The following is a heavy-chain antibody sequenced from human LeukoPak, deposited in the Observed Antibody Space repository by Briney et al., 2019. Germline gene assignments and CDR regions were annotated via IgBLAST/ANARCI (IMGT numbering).Heavy chain of an antibody. CDR1: GFTLSSYA. CDR2: ISGSGGST. Sequence: GGSLRLPCAASGFTLSSYAMSWVRQAPGKGLEWVSAISGSGGSTYYADSVKGRFTISRDNSKNTLYLQMNSLRAEDTAVYYCARAARPPYYYYGMDVWGQGTTVTVSS. D-gene: IGHD6-6*01. J-gene: IGHJ6*02. CDR3: ARAARPPYYYYGMDV. V-gene: IGHV3-23*01.